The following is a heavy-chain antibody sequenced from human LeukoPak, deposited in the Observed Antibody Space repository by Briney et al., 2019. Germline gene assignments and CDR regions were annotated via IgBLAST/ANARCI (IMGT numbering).Heavy chain of an antibody. V-gene: IGHV3-21*01. CDR3: ARDQLDIIRYYYYMDV. CDR2: ISSSSSYI. Sequence: GGSLRPSCAASGFTFSSYSMNWVRQAPGKGLEWVSSISSSSSYIYYADSVKGRFTISRDNAKNSLYLLMNSLRAEDTAVYYCARDQLDIIRYYYYMDVWGKGTTVAVSS. D-gene: IGHD2-2*01. J-gene: IGHJ6*03. CDR1: GFTFSSYS.